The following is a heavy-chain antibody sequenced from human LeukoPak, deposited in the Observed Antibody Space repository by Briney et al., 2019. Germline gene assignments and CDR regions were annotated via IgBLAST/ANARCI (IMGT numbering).Heavy chain of an antibody. D-gene: IGHD3-10*01. V-gene: IGHV1-69*04. CDR2: IIPILGIA. CDR3: AGWFGSAAFDY. CDR1: GRTFSSYA. Sequence: SVKVSCKASGRTFSSYAISWVRQAPGQGLEWMGRIIPILGIANYAQKFQGRVTITADKSTSTAYMELSSLRSEDTAVYYCAGWFGSAAFDYWGQGTLVTVSS. J-gene: IGHJ4*02.